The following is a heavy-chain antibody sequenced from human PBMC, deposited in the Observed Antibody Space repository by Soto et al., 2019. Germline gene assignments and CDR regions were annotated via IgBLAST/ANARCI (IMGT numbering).Heavy chain of an antibody. CDR1: GGSISSSSYY. CDR2: IYYSGST. Sequence: KPSETLSLTCTVSGGSISSSSYYWGWIRQPPGKGLEWIGSIYYSGSTYYNPSLKSRVTISVDTSKNQFSLKLSSVTAADTAVYYCARVTPFDDWGQGTLVTVSS. D-gene: IGHD2-21*02. CDR3: ARVTPFDD. V-gene: IGHV4-39*01. J-gene: IGHJ4*02.